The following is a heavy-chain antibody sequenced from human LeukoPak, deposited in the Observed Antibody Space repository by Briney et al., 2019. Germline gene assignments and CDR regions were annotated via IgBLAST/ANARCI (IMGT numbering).Heavy chain of an antibody. CDR3: ARGGYYGSGNDFRFDP. V-gene: IGHV4-61*02. D-gene: IGHD3-10*01. CDR2: ISSSGST. Sequence: SETLSLTCTVSGDSISSGDYYWSWIRQPAGNGLEWIGRISSSGSTNYNPSLKSRVTISVDTSKNQFSLKLSSVTAADTAIYYCARGGYYGSGNDFRFDPWGQGTLVTVSS. CDR1: GDSISSGDYY. J-gene: IGHJ5*02.